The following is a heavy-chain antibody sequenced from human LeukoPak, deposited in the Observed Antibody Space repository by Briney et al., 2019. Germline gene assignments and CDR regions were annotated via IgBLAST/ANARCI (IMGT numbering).Heavy chain of an antibody. CDR1: GGSISSGSYY. D-gene: IGHD3-22*01. CDR3: ARQGGVVVISTNWFDP. J-gene: IGHJ5*02. Sequence: SETLSLTCTVSGGSISSGSYYWGWIRQPPGKGLEWIGSIYYNGSTYYNPSLKSRVTIPVDTSKNQFSLKLSSVTAADTAVYYCARQGGVVVISTNWFDPWGQGTLVTVSS. V-gene: IGHV4-39*01. CDR2: IYYNGST.